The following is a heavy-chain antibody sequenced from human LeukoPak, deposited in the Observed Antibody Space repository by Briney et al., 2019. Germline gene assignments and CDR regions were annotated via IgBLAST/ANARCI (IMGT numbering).Heavy chain of an antibody. CDR3: ARVRYDSGWYDY. V-gene: IGHV3-23*01. J-gene: IGHJ4*02. Sequence: GGSLRLSCAASGFTFSSYAMSWVRQAPGKGLEWVSAISGSGGSTYYADFVKGRFTISRDNAKNSLYLQMNSLRAQDSAVYYCARVRYDSGWYDYWGQGTLVTVSS. D-gene: IGHD6-19*01. CDR2: ISGSGGST. CDR1: GFTFSSYA.